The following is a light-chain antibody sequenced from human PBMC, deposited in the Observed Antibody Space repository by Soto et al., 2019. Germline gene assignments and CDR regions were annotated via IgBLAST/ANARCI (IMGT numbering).Light chain of an antibody. J-gene: IGKJ5*01. V-gene: IGKV1-9*01. CDR1: QSISSL. CDR3: QQRHSYPIT. Sequence: IQMTQSPSSLSASVGDRVTITCRASQSISSLLGWYQQIPGRAPKLLISAASTLQSGVPSRFSGSGSGTDFTLTISSLQPEDFATYYCQQRHSYPITFGQGTRVEIK. CDR2: AAS.